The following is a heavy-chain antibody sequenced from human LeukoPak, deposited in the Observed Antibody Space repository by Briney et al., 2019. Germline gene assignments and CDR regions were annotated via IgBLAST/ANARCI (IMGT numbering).Heavy chain of an antibody. V-gene: IGHV1-69*05. CDR1: GCTFTSYA. D-gene: IGHD6-13*01. Sequence: SVKVSCKASGCTFTSYAISWVRQAPGQGLEWMGRIIPIFGTANYAQKFQGRVTITTDESTSTAYMELSSLRSEDTAVYYCARRTRAAAMFDHWGQGTLVTVSS. CDR2: IIPIFGTA. CDR3: ARRTRAAAMFDH. J-gene: IGHJ4*02.